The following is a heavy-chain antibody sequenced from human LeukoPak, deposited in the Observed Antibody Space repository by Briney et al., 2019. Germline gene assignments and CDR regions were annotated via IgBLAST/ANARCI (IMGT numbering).Heavy chain of an antibody. Sequence: SVKVSCKASGGTFSSYAISWVRQAPGQGLEWMGGIIPIFGTANYAQKFQGRVTITADKSTSTAYMELSSLRSEDTAVYYCARGRITMIVGYDLGWYFDLWGRGTLVTVSS. D-gene: IGHD3-22*01. CDR3: ARGRITMIVGYDLGWYFDL. J-gene: IGHJ2*01. CDR2: IIPIFGTA. CDR1: GGTFSSYA. V-gene: IGHV1-69*06.